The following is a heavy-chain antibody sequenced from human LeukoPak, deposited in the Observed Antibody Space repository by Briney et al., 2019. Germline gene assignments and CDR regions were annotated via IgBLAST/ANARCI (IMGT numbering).Heavy chain of an antibody. CDR3: ARLYYDILTGYYRKFDP. Sequence: SETLSLTCTVSGGSISSRSYYWGWIRQPPGKGLEWIGEIYRSGSTNYNPSLKSRVTISVDKSKNQFSLNLNSVTAADTAVYYCARLYYDILTGYYRKFDPWGQGTLVTVSS. CDR2: IYRSGST. V-gene: IGHV4-39*07. J-gene: IGHJ5*02. CDR1: GGSISSRSYY. D-gene: IGHD3-9*01.